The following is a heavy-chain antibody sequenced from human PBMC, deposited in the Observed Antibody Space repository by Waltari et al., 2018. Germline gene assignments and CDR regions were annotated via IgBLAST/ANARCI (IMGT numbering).Heavy chain of an antibody. V-gene: IGHV3-30*14. Sequence: VQLVESGGGLVQPGGSLRLSFAASGFPFSGHAMHWVRLTPGKGLEWVAVIWCDGSAKYYADSLKDRFTISRDNSQNMLYLQMNNLKFEDTAIYYCARVYGTNALDYWGQGGLVTVSS. CDR3: ARVYGTNALDY. CDR2: IWCDGSAK. D-gene: IGHD4-17*01. J-gene: IGHJ4*02. CDR1: GFPFSGHA.